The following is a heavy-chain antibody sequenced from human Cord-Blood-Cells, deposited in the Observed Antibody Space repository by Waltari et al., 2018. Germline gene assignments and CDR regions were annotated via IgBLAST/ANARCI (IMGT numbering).Heavy chain of an antibody. Sequence: QVQLVQSGAEVKKPGASVKVSCKVSGYTLTELSMHWVRQAPGKGLEWLGGFDPEEGETIYAQKFQGRVTMTEDTSTDTAYMELSSLRSEDTAVYYCATGPYSSSWYAFDIWGQGTMVTVSS. J-gene: IGHJ3*02. CDR2: FDPEEGET. V-gene: IGHV1-24*01. D-gene: IGHD6-13*01. CDR1: GYTLTELS. CDR3: ATGPYSSSWYAFDI.